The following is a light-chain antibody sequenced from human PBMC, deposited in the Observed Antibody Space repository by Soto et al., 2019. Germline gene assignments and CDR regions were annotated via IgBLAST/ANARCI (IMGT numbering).Light chain of an antibody. CDR3: QQYGSLPRT. CDR2: GAS. J-gene: IGKJ1*01. V-gene: IGKV3-20*01. CDR1: QSVRSY. Sequence: NVLTQSPGTLSFSPGGRDTLSCRASQSVRSYLAWFQQKPGQAPRLLIYGASSRATAIPDRFSGSGSGTDFTLTISRLEPEDFAVYYCQQYGSLPRTFGQGTKVDIK.